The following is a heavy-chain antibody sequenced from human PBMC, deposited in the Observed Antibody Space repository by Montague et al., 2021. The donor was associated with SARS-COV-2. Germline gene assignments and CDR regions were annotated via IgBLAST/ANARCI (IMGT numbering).Heavy chain of an antibody. Sequence: SETLSLTCAVHGGSFSTYSWNWISQPPGKGLEWIGGIHHGGSTNYNPSLKSRVTISADTSKNQFSLKLTSVAAADTAVYYCARLGDGVVPSPILGVGPYYSYYYMDVWGKGTTVTVSS. J-gene: IGHJ6*03. CDR2: IHHGGST. CDR3: ARLGDGVVPSPILGVGPYYSYYYMDV. V-gene: IGHV4-34*01. CDR1: GGSFSTYS. D-gene: IGHD3-10*01.